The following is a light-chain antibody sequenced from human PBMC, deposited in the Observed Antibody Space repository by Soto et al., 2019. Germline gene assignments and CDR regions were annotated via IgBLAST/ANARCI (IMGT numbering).Light chain of an antibody. CDR3: CSYAGSSTYV. Sequence: QSALTQPASVSGSPGQSITISCTGTSSDVGSYNLVSWYQQHPGKAPKLMIYEGSKRPSGVSNRFSGSKSGNTASLTISGLQAEDEADYYCCSYAGSSTYVFGGGTNVTVL. CDR2: EGS. V-gene: IGLV2-23*01. CDR1: SSDVGSYNL. J-gene: IGLJ3*02.